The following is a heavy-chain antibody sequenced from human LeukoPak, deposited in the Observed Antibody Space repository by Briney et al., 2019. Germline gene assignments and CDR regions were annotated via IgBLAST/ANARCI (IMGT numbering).Heavy chain of an antibody. CDR1: GFTFSSYA. CDR3: AKPPGWRLNDAFDI. J-gene: IGHJ3*02. D-gene: IGHD2-21*02. Sequence: GGSLRLSCAASGFTFSSYAMTWVRQAPGKGLEWVSAITDSTYFADSVKGRFTISRDSSKNRMYLQMNSLRAEDTAVYYCAKPPGWRLNDAFDIWGQGTMVTVSS. CDR2: ITDST. V-gene: IGHV3-23*01.